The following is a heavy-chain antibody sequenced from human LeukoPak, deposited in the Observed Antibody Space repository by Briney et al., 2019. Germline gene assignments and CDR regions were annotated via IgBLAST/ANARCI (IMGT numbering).Heavy chain of an antibody. CDR3: AGERPNYYGSGSYHPN. CDR2: IYHSGST. CDR1: GYSISSGYY. Sequence: PSETLSLTCTVSGYSISSGYYWGWIRQPPGKGLERIGRIYHSGSTYYNPSLKSRVTISVDTSKNQFSLKLSSVTAADTAVYYCAGERPNYYGSGSYHPNWGQGTLVTVSS. J-gene: IGHJ4*02. V-gene: IGHV4-38-2*02. D-gene: IGHD3-10*01.